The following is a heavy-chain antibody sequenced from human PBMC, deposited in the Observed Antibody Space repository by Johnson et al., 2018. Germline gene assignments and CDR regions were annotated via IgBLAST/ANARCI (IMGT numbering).Heavy chain of an antibody. D-gene: IGHD6-6*01. CDR2: VSWNSGSI. CDR3: AKDRPYYDVMDV. Sequence: EVQLVESGGGLVQPGRSLRLSCEASDFTFSNAWMNWVRQDPGKGLEWVSGVSWNSGSIGYADSVKGRVTLSRDNARNSLYLQMNSLRAEDTALYYCAKDRPYYDVMDVWGKGTTVTV. V-gene: IGHV3-9*01. J-gene: IGHJ6*04. CDR1: DFTFSNAW.